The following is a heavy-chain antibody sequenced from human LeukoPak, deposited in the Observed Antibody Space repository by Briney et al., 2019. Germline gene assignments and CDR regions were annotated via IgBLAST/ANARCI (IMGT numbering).Heavy chain of an antibody. CDR3: AKPYFGQLSRFFDY. CDR2: IGNDGSNR. V-gene: IGHV3-30*02. D-gene: IGHD3-10*01. Sequence: GGSLRLSCAASGFIFSNYGMHWVRQAPGKGLEWVAFIGNDGSNRYYADSVKGRFTISRDNSKNTLYLQMNSLRTEDTAVYYCAKPYFGQLSRFFDYWGQGSLVTVSS. CDR1: GFIFSNYG. J-gene: IGHJ4*02.